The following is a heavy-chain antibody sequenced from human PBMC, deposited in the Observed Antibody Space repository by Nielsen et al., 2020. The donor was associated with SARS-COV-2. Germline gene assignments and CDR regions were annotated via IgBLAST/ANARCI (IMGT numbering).Heavy chain of an antibody. Sequence: ASVKVSCKASGYTFTGYYMHWVRQATGQGLEWMGWMNPNSGNTGYAQKFQGRVTMTRNTSISTAYMELSSLRSEDTAVYYCATSSPYETFDPWGQGTLVTVSS. V-gene: IGHV1-8*02. J-gene: IGHJ5*02. CDR1: GYTFTGYY. CDR2: MNPNSGNT. D-gene: IGHD6-6*01. CDR3: ATSSPYETFDP.